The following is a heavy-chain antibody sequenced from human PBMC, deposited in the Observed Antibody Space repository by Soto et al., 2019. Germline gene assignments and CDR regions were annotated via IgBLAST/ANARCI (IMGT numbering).Heavy chain of an antibody. CDR1: GFTFTSSW. J-gene: IGHJ6*02. Sequence: EVRLVESGGGLVQPGGSLRLSCVASGFTFTSSWMSWVRQAPGKGLEWVANIKGDGSEKRYVDSVKGRLTISRDNAKNSVYLQMNSLRVEDTALYYCGRDEVRNGVGVWGQGTTVTVSS. CDR3: GRDEVRNGVGV. V-gene: IGHV3-7*01. CDR2: IKGDGSEK.